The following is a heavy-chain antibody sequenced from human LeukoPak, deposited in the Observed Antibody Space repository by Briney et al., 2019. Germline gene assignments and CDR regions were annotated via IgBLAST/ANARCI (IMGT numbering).Heavy chain of an antibody. J-gene: IGHJ4*02. V-gene: IGHV4-59*01. Sequence: SETLSLTCSVSGGSISTYYWNWIRQPPGKGLEWIGDVYHSGSTDYNPSLKSRVTISVDTSKNQFSLKLSSVTAADTAVYYCARGRYLVPLDSWGQGTLVTVSS. D-gene: IGHD3-9*01. CDR1: GGSISTYY. CDR2: VYHSGST. CDR3: ARGRYLVPLDS.